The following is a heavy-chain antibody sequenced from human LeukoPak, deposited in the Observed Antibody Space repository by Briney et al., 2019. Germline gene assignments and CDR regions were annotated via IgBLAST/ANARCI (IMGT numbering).Heavy chain of an antibody. D-gene: IGHD6-13*01. CDR2: ISYDGSIK. V-gene: IGHV3-30*03. Sequence: GGSLRLSCAASGFTFSDYYMSWVRQAPGKGLEWVSVISYDGSIKYYADSVKGRFTISRDNAKNSLYLQMNSLRAEDTAVYYCARSLSNTRIAAAGTGLGVWGKGTTVTVSS. CDR1: GFTFSDYY. J-gene: IGHJ6*04. CDR3: ARSLSNTRIAAAGTGLGV.